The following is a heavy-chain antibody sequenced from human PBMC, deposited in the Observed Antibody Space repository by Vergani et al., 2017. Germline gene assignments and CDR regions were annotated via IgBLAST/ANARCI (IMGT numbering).Heavy chain of an antibody. D-gene: IGHD3-22*01. CDR3: AKDQYYESSGPETYFDY. V-gene: IGHV3-30*18. CDR2: ISYDGSNK. CDR1: GFTFSSYG. J-gene: IGHJ4*02. Sequence: QVQLVESGGGVVQPGRSLRLSCAASGFTFSSYGMHWVRQAPGKGLEWVAVISYDGSNKYYADSVKGRFTISRDNSKNTLYLQMNSLRAEDTAVYYCAKDQYYESSGPETYFDYWGEGTLTIVSS.